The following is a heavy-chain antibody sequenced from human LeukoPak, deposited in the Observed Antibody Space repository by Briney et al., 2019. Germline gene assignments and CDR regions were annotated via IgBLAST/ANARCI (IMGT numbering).Heavy chain of an antibody. J-gene: IGHJ4*02. CDR3: AKDSNGDSDY. CDR2: ISSSSSYI. Sequence: GGSLRLSCAASGFTFSSYSMNWVRQAPGKGLEWVSSISSSSSYIYYADSVKGRFTISRDNSKNTLYLQMSSLRAEDTAAYYCAKDSNGDSDYWGQGTLVTVSS. V-gene: IGHV3-21*01. D-gene: IGHD4-17*01. CDR1: GFTFSSYS.